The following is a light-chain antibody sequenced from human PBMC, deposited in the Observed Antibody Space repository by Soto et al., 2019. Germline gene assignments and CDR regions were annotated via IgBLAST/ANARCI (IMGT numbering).Light chain of an antibody. CDR3: HSAWT. CDR2: DAS. CDR1: QSISSW. V-gene: IGKV1-5*01. Sequence: DIQMTQSPSTLSASVGDRVTITCRASQSISSWLAWYQQKPGKAPKLLIYDASSLESGVPSSFSGSGSGTEFTLTISSLQPDDFATYYCHSAWTFGQGTKVEIK. J-gene: IGKJ1*01.